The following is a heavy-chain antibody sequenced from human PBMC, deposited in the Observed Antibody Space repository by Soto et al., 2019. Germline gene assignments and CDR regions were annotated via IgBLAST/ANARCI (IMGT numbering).Heavy chain of an antibody. J-gene: IGHJ3*02. CDR2: ISYDGSNK. D-gene: IGHD2-2*01. CDR3: ARDAAPPSGLIVVNRVGAFDI. Sequence: PGGSLRLSCAASGFTFSSYAMHWVRQAPGRGLEWVAVISYDGSNKYYADSVKGRFTISRDNSKNTLYLQMNSLRAEDTAVYYCARDAAPPSGLIVVNRVGAFDIWGQGTMVTVSS. CDR1: GFTFSSYA. V-gene: IGHV3-30-3*01.